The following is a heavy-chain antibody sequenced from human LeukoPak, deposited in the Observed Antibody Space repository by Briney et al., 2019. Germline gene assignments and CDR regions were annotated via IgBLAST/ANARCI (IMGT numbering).Heavy chain of an antibody. V-gene: IGHV3-30*02. J-gene: IGHJ1*01. CDR2: IHDDGSKK. CDR1: GFTFSSYG. CDR3: SSWEEYFQH. Sequence: GSLRLSCAASGFTFSSYGMHWVRQAPGKGLEWVAFIHDDGSKKYHADSVKGRFTISRDNSKNTLYLQMNSLRAEDTAVYYCSSWEEYFQHWGQGTLVTVSS. D-gene: IGHD6-13*01.